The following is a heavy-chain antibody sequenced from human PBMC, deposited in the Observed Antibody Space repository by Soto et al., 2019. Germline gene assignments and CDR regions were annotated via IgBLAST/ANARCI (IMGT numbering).Heavy chain of an antibody. J-gene: IGHJ5*02. CDR1: GVSFRSSDYY. Sequence: SETLSLTCTVSGVSFRSSDYYWGWIRQPPNKGLEWIGSMHYGGSTFYNPSLKSRVTISVDTSKNQFSLKLTSVTAADTAVYYCARPGYSSSWYWFDPWGQGTRVTVSS. D-gene: IGHD6-13*01. CDR3: ARPGYSSSWYWFDP. CDR2: MHYGGST. V-gene: IGHV4-39*01.